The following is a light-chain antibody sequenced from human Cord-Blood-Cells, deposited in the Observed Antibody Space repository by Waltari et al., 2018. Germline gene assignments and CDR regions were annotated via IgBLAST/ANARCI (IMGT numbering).Light chain of an antibody. CDR1: QSVSSN. CDR2: GAS. Sequence: EIVMTQSPATLSVSPGDRATLSCRASQSVSSNLAWYQQKPGQAPRSLIYGASTRATCIPARFSGSGSGTEFTLTISSLQSEDFAVYYCQQYNNWPTWTFGQGTKVEIK. CDR3: QQYNNWPTWT. V-gene: IGKV3-15*01. J-gene: IGKJ1*01.